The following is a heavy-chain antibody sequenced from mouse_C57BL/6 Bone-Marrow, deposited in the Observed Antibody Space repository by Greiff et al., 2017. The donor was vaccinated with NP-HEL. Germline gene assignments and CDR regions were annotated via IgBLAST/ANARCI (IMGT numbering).Heavy chain of an antibody. CDR2: INPSSGYT. CDR1: GYTFTSYT. V-gene: IGHV1-4*01. D-gene: IGHD3-2*02. J-gene: IGHJ2*01. CDR3: AREGAAQAYYFDY. Sequence: QVHVKQSGAELARPGASVKMSCKASGYTFTSYTMHWVKQRPGQGLEWIGYINPSSGYTKYNQKFKDKATLTADKSSSTAYMQLSSLTSEDSAVYYCAREGAAQAYYFDYWGQGTTLTVSS.